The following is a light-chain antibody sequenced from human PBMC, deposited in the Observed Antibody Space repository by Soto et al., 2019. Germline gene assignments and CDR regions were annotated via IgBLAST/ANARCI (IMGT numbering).Light chain of an antibody. CDR3: QQRSNWPSGT. V-gene: IGKV3-11*01. CDR2: DAS. CDR1: QSVTNY. J-gene: IGKJ1*01. Sequence: EIVLTQSPATLSLSPGERATLSCRASQSVTNYLAWYQQNPGQAPRLLIYDASNRATGSPARFSGSGSATDFTLTISSLVPEDFAVYYCQQRSNWPSGTFGQGTKVEIK.